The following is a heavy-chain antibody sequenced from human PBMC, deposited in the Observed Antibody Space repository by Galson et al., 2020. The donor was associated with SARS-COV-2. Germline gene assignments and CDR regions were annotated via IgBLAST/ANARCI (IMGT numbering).Heavy chain of an antibody. CDR1: GYDFTGNW. D-gene: IGHD2-2*01. V-gene: IGHV5-51*01. CDR3: ARTIEYCSSSSCPFDK. J-gene: IGHJ4*02. Sequence: GESLKISCKGSGYDFTGNWIAWVRQMPGKGPEWMGMIYPGDSDTRYSPSFQGQVTISADKSIGTAYLQWSSLKASDTAMYYCARTIEYCSSSSCPFDKWGQGTPVTVSS. CDR2: IYPGDSDT.